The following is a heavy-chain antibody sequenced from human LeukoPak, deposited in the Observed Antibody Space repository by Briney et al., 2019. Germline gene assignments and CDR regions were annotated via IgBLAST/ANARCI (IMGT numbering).Heavy chain of an antibody. CDR2: ISYDGSNK. CDR1: GFTFSSYA. D-gene: IGHD6-13*01. CDR3: ARESGYSSSWHFDY. V-gene: IGHV3-30-3*01. J-gene: IGHJ4*02. Sequence: GGSLRLSCAASGFTFSSYAMHWVRQAPGKGLEWVAVISYDGSNKYYADSVKGRFTISRDNSKNTLYLQMNSLRAEDTAVYYCARESGYSSSWHFDYWGQGTLVTVSS.